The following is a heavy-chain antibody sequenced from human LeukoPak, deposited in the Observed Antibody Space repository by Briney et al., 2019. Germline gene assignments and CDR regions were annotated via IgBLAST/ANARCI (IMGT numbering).Heavy chain of an antibody. CDR1: GFTFSSYS. V-gene: IGHV3-21*01. J-gene: IGHJ3*02. CDR3: AREGLTTSPNNALDI. CDR2: ISSSSSYI. D-gene: IGHD1/OR15-1a*01. Sequence: PGGSLRLSCAASGFTFSSYSMNWVRQAPGKGLEWVSSISSSSSYIYYADSVKGRFTISRDNFKSTLFLQVNSLRVEDTAVYYCAREGLTTSPNNALDIWGQGTTVTVLS.